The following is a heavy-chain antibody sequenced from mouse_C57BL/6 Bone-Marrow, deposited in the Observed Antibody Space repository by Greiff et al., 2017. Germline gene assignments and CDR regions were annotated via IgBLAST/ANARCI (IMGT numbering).Heavy chain of an antibody. D-gene: IGHD2-1*01. CDR3: AKRYHGNFEGFAY. CDR1: GFSLTSYG. V-gene: IGHV2-9*01. Sequence: QVQLQQSGPGLVAPSQSLSITCTVSGFSLTSYGVDWVRQPPGKGLEWLGVIWGGGSTNYNSALMSRLSISKDNSKGQVFLKMNSLQTDDTAMYYCAKRYHGNFEGFAYWGQGTLVTVSA. CDR2: IWGGGST. J-gene: IGHJ3*01.